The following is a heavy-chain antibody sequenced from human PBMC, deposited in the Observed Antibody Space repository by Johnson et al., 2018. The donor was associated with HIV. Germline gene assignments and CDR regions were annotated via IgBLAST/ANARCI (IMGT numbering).Heavy chain of an antibody. CDR1: GFTFSSYA. CDR2: ISYDGSNK. CDR3: ARDKYPPTAAAGTDAFDI. D-gene: IGHD6-13*01. V-gene: IGHV3-30*04. J-gene: IGHJ3*02. Sequence: VLLVESGGGVVQPGRSLRLSCAASGFTFSSYAMHWVRQAPGKGLEWVAVISYDGSNKYYADSVKGRFTISRDNSKNTLYLQMNSLRAEDTAVYYCARDKYPPTAAAGTDAFDIWGQGTMVTVSS.